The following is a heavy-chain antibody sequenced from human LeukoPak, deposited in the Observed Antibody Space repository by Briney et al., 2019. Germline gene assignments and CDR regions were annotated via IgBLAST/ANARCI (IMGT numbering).Heavy chain of an antibody. D-gene: IGHD1-26*01. V-gene: IGHV1-69*15. Sequence: SVKVSCKASGGTFSSYAISWVRQAPGQGLEWMGRIFPIFATANYAQKFQGRVTITADESTSTAYMELSSLRSEDTAVYYCARESGSYEAYFDYWGQGTLVAVSS. CDR3: ARESGSYEAYFDY. CDR1: GGTFSSYA. J-gene: IGHJ4*02. CDR2: IFPIFATA.